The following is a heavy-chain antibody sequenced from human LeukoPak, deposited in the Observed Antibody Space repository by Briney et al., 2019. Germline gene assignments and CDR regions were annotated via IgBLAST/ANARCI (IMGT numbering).Heavy chain of an antibody. Sequence: SETLSLTCTVSGYSISSGYYWGWIRQPPGKGLEWIGEINHSGSTNYNPSLKSRVTISVDTSKNQFSLKLSSVTAADTAVYYCARGRLHYDSSGYYYSYYYMDVWGKGTTVTVSS. V-gene: IGHV4-38-2*02. D-gene: IGHD3-22*01. J-gene: IGHJ6*03. CDR3: ARGRLHYDSSGYYYSYYYMDV. CDR1: GYSISSGYY. CDR2: INHSGST.